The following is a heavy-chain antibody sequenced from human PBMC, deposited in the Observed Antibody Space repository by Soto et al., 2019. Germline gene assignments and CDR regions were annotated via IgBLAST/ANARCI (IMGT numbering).Heavy chain of an antibody. CDR3: ARVVGKHHADAFDI. CDR1: AGNFSSSA. Sequence: SVKVSCKASAGNFSSSAISWVRQAPGQGLEWMGGIIPIFGTANYAKKFQGRVTITADESTSTAYMELSSLRSEDTAVYYCARVVGKHHADAFDIWGQGTMVTVSS. CDR2: IIPIFGTA. V-gene: IGHV1-69*13. D-gene: IGHD6-6*01. J-gene: IGHJ3*02.